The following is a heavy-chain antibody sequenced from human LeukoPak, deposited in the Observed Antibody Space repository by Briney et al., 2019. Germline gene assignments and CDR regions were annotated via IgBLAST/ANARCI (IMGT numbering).Heavy chain of an antibody. V-gene: IGHV3-48*01. CDR3: ARDHRYAFDN. J-gene: IGHJ4*01. CDR2: IGISSGNT. Sequence: PGGFLRLSCAASDFNFIDYSMNWVRQAPGKGLEWISYIGISSGNTKYADSVKGRFTISRDKARNSLYLQMNSLRVEDTAMYYCARDHRYAFDNWGHGTLVTVSS. CDR1: DFNFIDYS. D-gene: IGHD5-12*01.